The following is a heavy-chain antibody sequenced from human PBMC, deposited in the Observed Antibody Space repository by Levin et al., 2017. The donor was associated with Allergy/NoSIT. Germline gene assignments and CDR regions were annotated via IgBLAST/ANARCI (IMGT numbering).Heavy chain of an antibody. Sequence: SLRLSLTCTVSGGSISSGDYSWSWIRQPPGKGLEWIGYIYYSGSTYYNPSLKSRVTISVDTSKNQFSLKLSSVTAADTAVYYCARWATAGYDYWGQGTLVTVSS. CDR2: IYYSGST. CDR3: ARWATAGYDY. CDR1: GGSISSGDYS. J-gene: IGHJ4*02. V-gene: IGHV4-30-4*01. D-gene: IGHD2-8*02.